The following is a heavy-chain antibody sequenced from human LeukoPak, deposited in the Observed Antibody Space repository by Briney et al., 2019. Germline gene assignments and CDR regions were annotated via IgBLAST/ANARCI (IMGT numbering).Heavy chain of an antibody. Sequence: ASVKVSCKASGYTFTSYDISWVRQAPGQGLEWMGWISAYNGDTNYAQKVQGRVTMTTDTSTTTAYMELRSLRSDDTAVYYCARDLYYYDSSDLNALDIWGQGTMVTISS. V-gene: IGHV1-18*01. CDR2: ISAYNGDT. CDR3: ARDLYYYDSSDLNALDI. D-gene: IGHD3-22*01. J-gene: IGHJ3*02. CDR1: GYTFTSYD.